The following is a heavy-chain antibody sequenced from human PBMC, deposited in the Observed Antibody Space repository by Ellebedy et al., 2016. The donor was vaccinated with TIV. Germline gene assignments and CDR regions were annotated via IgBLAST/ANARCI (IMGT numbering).Heavy chain of an antibody. CDR3: ARGGGSFSDY. CDR2: INYSGRT. CDR1: GGSISSSSYY. Sequence: SETLSLTCTVSGGSISSSSYYWVWLRQPPGKGLEWIGSINYSGRTYYNPSLKSRLTMSLDTSKNQFSLKLNSVTAADTAVYYCARGGGSFSDYWGQGILVTVSS. V-gene: IGHV4-39*07. J-gene: IGHJ4*02. D-gene: IGHD2-15*01.